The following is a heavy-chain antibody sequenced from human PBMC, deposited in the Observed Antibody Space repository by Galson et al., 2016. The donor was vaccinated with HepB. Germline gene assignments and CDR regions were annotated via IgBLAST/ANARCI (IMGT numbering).Heavy chain of an antibody. CDR2: INAGNGHT. J-gene: IGHJ1*01. D-gene: IGHD1-1*01. V-gene: IGHV1-3*01. CDR1: GYSFTSSP. CDR3: ARESTTVAQYFQQ. Sequence: SVKVSCKASGYSFTSSPIHWVRQAPGQRLEWMGWINAGNGHTKYSQKFQGRVTITRDTSATTAYMDLSSLRSEDTAVYYCARESTTVAQYFQQWGQGTLVSVSS.